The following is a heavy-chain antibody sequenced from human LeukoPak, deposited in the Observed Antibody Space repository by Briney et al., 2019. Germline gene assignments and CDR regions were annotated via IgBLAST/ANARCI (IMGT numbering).Heavy chain of an antibody. CDR1: GASISTFH. D-gene: IGHD3-3*02. CDR2: IYSSGST. J-gene: IGHJ4*02. Sequence: SETLSLTCSVSGASISTFHWTWFRQPAGRGLEGIGLIYSSGSTLLNPSLTNRVAISVDLTKNQISLTLTSVNAADTALYFRARNDGDYWGRGTLVTVSS. V-gene: IGHV4-4*07. CDR3: ARNDGDY.